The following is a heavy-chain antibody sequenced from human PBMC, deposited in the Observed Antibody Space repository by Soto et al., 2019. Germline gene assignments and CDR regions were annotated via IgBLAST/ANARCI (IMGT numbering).Heavy chain of an antibody. D-gene: IGHD5-12*01. Sequence: GGSLRLSCAASGFTLSSHAMSWVRQAPGRGLDWVSTISAGGGSTYYADSVKGRFTISRDNSKNTLYLQMNSLRAEDTAVYYCAKGDIVATILVFDCWGQGTLVTVSS. J-gene: IGHJ4*02. CDR2: ISAGGGST. CDR1: GFTLSSHA. V-gene: IGHV3-23*01. CDR3: AKGDIVATILVFDC.